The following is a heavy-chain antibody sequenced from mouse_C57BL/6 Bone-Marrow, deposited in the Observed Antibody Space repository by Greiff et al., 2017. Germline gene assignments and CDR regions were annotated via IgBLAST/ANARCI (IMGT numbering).Heavy chain of an antibody. CDR2: IRNKANGYTT. CDR3: ARDRGTTLYYYAMDY. CDR1: GFTFTDYY. D-gene: IGHD1-1*01. V-gene: IGHV7-3*01. J-gene: IGHJ4*01. Sequence: EVKLVESGGGLVQPGGSLSLSCAASGFTFTDYYMSWVRQPPGKALEWLGFIRNKANGYTTEYSASVKGRFTISRDNSQSILYLQMNALRAEDSATYYCARDRGTTLYYYAMDYWGQGTSVTVSS.